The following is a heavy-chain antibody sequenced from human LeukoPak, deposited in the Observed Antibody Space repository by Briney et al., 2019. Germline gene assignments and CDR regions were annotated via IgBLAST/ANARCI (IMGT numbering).Heavy chain of an antibody. CDR3: AKGDYGNIIDY. V-gene: IGHV3-9*01. CDR2: ISWNSGSI. CDR1: GFTFDDYA. Sequence: PGRSLRLSCAASGFTFDDYAMHWVRQAPGKVLEWVSGISWNSGSIGYADSVKGRFTISRDNAKNSLYLQMNSLRAEDTALYYCAKGDYGNIIDYWGQGTLVTVSS. D-gene: IGHD4-17*01. J-gene: IGHJ4*02.